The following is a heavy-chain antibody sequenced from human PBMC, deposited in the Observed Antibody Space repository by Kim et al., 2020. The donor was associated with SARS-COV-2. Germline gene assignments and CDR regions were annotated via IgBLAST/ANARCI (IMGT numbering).Heavy chain of an antibody. V-gene: IGHV1-69*13. CDR3: ARGGTAYSSSWYVYYYYGMDV. D-gene: IGHD6-13*01. Sequence: SVKVSCKSSGGTFSSYAISWVRQAPGQGLEWMGGIIPIFGTTNYAQKFQGRVTITADESTSTAYMELSSLRSEDTAVYYCARGGTAYSSSWYVYYYYGMDVWGQGTTVTVSS. CDR1: GGTFSSYA. CDR2: IIPIFGTT. J-gene: IGHJ6*02.